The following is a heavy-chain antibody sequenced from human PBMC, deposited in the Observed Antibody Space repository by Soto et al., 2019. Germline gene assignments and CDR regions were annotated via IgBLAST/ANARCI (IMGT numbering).Heavy chain of an antibody. J-gene: IGHJ4*02. CDR1: GGSMSGYY. D-gene: IGHD6-6*01. CDR2: VYYTGST. Sequence: QVQLQESGPGLVKPSETLSLTCRVSGGSMSGYYWSWVRLAPGKGLEWIGYVYYTGSTNYNPSLQSRVSISVDTSNTHSSLSLSLVTAADTAVYFCAMSIAVPSGHIDHWGQGIRVTISS. CDR3: AMSIAVPSGHIDH. V-gene: IGHV4-59*01.